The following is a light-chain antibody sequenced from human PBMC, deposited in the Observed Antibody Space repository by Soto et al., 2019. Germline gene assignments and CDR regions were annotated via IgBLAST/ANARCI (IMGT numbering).Light chain of an antibody. Sequence: DIQMTQSPSSLSASVGDRVTITCRASQSISNYLNWYQQRPGKAPKLLIYLESSLSSGVPSKFSGSGSGTDLTLTISVLQPEDSATYYCQKTYKTPLTCGQGTKVDIK. CDR3: QKTYKTPLT. J-gene: IGKJ1*01. CDR2: LES. V-gene: IGKV1-39*01. CDR1: QSISNY.